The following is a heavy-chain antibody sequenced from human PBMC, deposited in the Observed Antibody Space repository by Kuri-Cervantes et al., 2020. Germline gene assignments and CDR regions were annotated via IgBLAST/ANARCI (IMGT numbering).Heavy chain of an antibody. CDR2: ISSSSSTI. J-gene: IGHJ6*02. V-gene: IGHV3-48*02. Sequence: GGSMKISCAASGFTSSSYWMSWVRQAPGKGLEWVSYISSSSSTIYYADSVKGRFTISRDNAKNSLYLQMNSLRDEDTAVYYCARGRYCSSTSCYIYYYYGMDVWGQGTTVTVSS. D-gene: IGHD2-2*02. CDR3: ARGRYCSSTSCYIYYYYGMDV. CDR1: GFTSSSYW.